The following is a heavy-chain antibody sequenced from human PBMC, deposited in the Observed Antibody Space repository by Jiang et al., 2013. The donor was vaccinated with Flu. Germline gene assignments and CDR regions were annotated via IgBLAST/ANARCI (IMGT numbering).Heavy chain of an antibody. CDR2: IIPIFGTA. CDR3: ARDSSGYLDAFDI. CDR1: SYA. J-gene: IGHJ3*02. D-gene: IGHD3-22*01. V-gene: IGHV1-69*06. Sequence: SYAISWVRQAPGQGLEWMGGIIPIFGTANYAQKFQGRVTITADKSTSTAYMELSSLRSEDTAVYYCARDSSGYLDAFDIWGQGTMVTVSS.